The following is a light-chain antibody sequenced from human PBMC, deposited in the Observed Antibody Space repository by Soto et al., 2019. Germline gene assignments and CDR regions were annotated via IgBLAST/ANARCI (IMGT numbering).Light chain of an antibody. Sequence: QSALTQPASVSGSPGQSSTIAFTGTSSDIGGQNYVSWYQHHSGKAPKLMIYEVSNRPSGVSNRFSGSKSGNTASLSISGLQADDESDYYCSSYASSTHRDVLFVGGTKVTAL. CDR3: SSYASSTHRDVL. V-gene: IGLV2-14*01. CDR2: EVS. CDR1: SSDIGGQNY. J-gene: IGLJ2*01.